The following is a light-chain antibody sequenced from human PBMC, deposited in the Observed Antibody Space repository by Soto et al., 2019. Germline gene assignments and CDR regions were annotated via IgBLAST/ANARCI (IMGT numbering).Light chain of an antibody. V-gene: IGLV2-23*01. Sequence: QSALTQPASVSGSPGQSITISCTGTSSDVGGYNLVSWYQQHPGKAPKLMIYEANKRPSGVSDRFSGSKSGNTASLTISGLQADDEADYYCCSYASFIWVFGGGTKVTVL. CDR2: EAN. CDR3: CSYASFIWV. CDR1: SSDVGGYNL. J-gene: IGLJ3*02.